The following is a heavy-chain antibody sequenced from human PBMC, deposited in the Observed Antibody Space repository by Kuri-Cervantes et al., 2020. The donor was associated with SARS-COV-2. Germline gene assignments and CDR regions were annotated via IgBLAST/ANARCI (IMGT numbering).Heavy chain of an antibody. Sequence: GESLKISCAASGFTFSSYGMHWVRQAPGKGLEWVAFIRYDGSNKYYADSVKGRFTISRDNSKNTLYLQMNSLRAEDTAVHYCANSLLLSLDYWGQGTLVTVSS. CDR2: IRYDGSNK. V-gene: IGHV3-30*02. CDR3: ANSLLLSLDY. CDR1: GFTFSSYG. J-gene: IGHJ4*02. D-gene: IGHD1-26*01.